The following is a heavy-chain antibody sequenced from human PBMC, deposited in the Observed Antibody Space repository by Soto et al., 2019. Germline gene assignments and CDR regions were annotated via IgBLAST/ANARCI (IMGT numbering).Heavy chain of an antibody. Sequence: QVHLVESGGGLVRPGGPLTLSCAASGFTFSDHYMSWIRQVPGKGLEWISYISSSGSFTNYADSVKGRFTISRDNGKKSLYLQMNNLTADDTALYYCARGRPTYYYYGLDVWGQGTTVTVS. J-gene: IGHJ6*02. CDR2: ISSSGSFT. CDR1: GFTFSDHY. CDR3: ARGRPTYYYYGLDV. V-gene: IGHV3-11*06. D-gene: IGHD3-10*01.